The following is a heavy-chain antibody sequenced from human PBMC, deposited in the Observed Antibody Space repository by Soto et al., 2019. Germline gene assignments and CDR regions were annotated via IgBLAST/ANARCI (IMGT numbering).Heavy chain of an antibody. Sequence: SETLSLTCAVSGVSITNYYWSWIRQPPGKGLEWIGYIFHTGSTSHNPSLESRVTISVDTSKNQFSLKLTSVTAADTAVYYCAREPLGVESTSFGITWFDPWGQGTLVTVSS. CDR3: AREPLGVESTSFGITWFDP. CDR2: IFHTGST. J-gene: IGHJ5*02. V-gene: IGHV4-59*01. CDR1: GVSITNYY. D-gene: IGHD3-3*01.